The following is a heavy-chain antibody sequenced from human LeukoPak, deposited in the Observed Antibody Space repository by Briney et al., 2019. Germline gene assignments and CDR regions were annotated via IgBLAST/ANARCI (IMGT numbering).Heavy chain of an antibody. CDR2: ISSTAAMI. D-gene: IGHD2-2*01. J-gene: IGHJ4*02. Sequence: PGGSLRLSCAASGFTFSDYYMGWIRQAPGKGLEWVSYISSTAAMIHYADSAKGRFTISRDHAKKSLFLQLNSLSAEDTAVYYCARAADRFSSSGSDSWGQGTLVTVSS. V-gene: IGHV3-11*01. CDR3: ARAADRFSSSGSDS. CDR1: GFTFSDYY.